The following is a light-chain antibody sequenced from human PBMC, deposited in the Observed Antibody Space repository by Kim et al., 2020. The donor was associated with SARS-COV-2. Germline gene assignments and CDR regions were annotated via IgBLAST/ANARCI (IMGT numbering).Light chain of an antibody. Sequence: SPGARATLSCRASQSVPSSDLAWYQQRPGQAPRLLIYGASSRATGIPDRFSGSGSGTDFTLTVSRLEPEDFAVYYCQQYGSSPRTFGQGTKLEI. CDR1: QSVPSSD. V-gene: IGKV3-20*01. CDR3: QQYGSSPRT. CDR2: GAS. J-gene: IGKJ2*01.